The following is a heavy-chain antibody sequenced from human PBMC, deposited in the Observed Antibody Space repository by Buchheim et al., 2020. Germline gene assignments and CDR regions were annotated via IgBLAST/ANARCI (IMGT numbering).Heavy chain of an antibody. Sequence: QVQLQESGPGLVKPSQTLSLTCTVSGGSISSGGYYWSWIPQHPGKGLEWIGYIYYSGNPYYNPSLKSPVTISVDTSKNQFSLKLSSVTAADTAVYYCARGGYYIYYGMDVWGQGTT. CDR2: IYYSGNP. CDR1: GGSISSGGYY. D-gene: IGHD3-22*01. J-gene: IGHJ6*02. CDR3: ARGGYYIYYGMDV. V-gene: IGHV4-31*01.